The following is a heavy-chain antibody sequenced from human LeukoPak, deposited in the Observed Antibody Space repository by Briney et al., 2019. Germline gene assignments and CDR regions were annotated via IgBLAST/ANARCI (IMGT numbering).Heavy chain of an antibody. J-gene: IGHJ5*02. CDR1: GGTFSSYA. V-gene: IGHV1-69*13. CDR2: IIPIFGTA. Sequence: ASVKVSCKASGGTFSSYAISWVRQAPGQGLEWMGGIIPIFGTANYAQKFQGRVTITVDESTSTAYMELSSLRSEDTAVYYCARDRDCSSTSCLAPWFDPWGQGTLVTVSS. CDR3: ARDRDCSSTSCLAPWFDP. D-gene: IGHD2-2*01.